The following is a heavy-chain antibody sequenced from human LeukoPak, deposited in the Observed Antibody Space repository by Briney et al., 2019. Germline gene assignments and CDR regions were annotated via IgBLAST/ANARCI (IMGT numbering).Heavy chain of an antibody. V-gene: IGHV1-69*06. D-gene: IGHD3-22*01. J-gene: IGHJ4*02. Sequence: SVKVSCKASGYTFTSYAISWVRQAPGQGLEWMGGIIPIFGTANYAQKFQGRVTITADKSTSTAYMELSSLRSEDTAVYYCASQYYDSSGYYLSPFDYWGQGTLATVSS. CDR2: IIPIFGTA. CDR3: ASQYYDSSGYYLSPFDY. CDR1: GYTFTSYA.